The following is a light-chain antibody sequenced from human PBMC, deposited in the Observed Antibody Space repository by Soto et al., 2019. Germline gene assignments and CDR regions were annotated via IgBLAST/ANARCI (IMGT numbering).Light chain of an antibody. CDR2: ENN. J-gene: IGLJ1*01. CDR3: ATWDGSLSVGA. CDR1: SSNLGINF. V-gene: IGLV1-51*02. Sequence: QSVLTQPPSVSAAPEQKVTISCSGGSSNLGINFVSWYQQFPGGVPKLLIYENNKRPSGIPDRFSGAKSGTSATLDITGLQAGDEADYYCATWDGSLSVGAFGGGTKVTVL.